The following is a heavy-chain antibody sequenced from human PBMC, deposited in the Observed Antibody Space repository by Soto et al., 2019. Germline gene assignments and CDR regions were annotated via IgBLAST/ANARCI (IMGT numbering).Heavy chain of an antibody. CDR2: IYYSGTT. D-gene: IGHD2-15*01. V-gene: IGHV4-39*01. J-gene: IGHJ4*02. CDR1: ADSFSSTNYY. CDR3: ARLVVVAGDFSLYTGFIDH. Sequence: PSETLSLTCSVSADSFSSTNYYWGWIRQPPGKGLEWIASIYYSGTTFYNPSLKSRVTISVDRSKNQFSLKLNSVTGADTAVYFCARLVVVAGDFSLYTGFIDHWGPGALVTVSS.